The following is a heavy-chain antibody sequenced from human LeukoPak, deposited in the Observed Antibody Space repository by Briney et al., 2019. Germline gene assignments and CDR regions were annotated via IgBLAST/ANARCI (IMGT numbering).Heavy chain of an antibody. D-gene: IGHD2-15*01. Sequence: SETLSLTCTVSGGSISSGGYYWSWIRQHPGKGLEWIGYIYYSGSTYYNPSLKSRVTISVDTSKNQFSLKLSSVTAADTAVYYCAREGYCSGGSCFHHAFDIRGQGTMVTVSS. CDR2: IYYSGST. CDR3: AREGYCSGGSCFHHAFDI. CDR1: GGSISSGGYY. J-gene: IGHJ3*02. V-gene: IGHV4-31*03.